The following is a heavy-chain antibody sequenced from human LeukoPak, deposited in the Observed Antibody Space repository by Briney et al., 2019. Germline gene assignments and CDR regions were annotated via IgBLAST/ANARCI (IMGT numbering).Heavy chain of an antibody. Sequence: GGSLRLSCAASGFTFSSYAMNWVRQAPGKGLEWGSVIGTRDDTYYADAVKGRFTIFRDNSKKTLSLQMNSLRAEDPALYYCAKHPPGGYFQDWGQGTLVTISS. D-gene: IGHD2-15*01. CDR2: IGTRDDT. V-gene: IGHV3-23*01. CDR3: AKHPPGGYFQD. J-gene: IGHJ1*01. CDR1: GFTFSSYA.